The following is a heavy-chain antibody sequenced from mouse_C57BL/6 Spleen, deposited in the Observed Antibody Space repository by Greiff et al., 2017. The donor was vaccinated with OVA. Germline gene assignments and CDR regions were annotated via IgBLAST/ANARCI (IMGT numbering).Heavy chain of an antibody. V-gene: IGHV1-42*01. CDR1: GYSFTGYY. D-gene: IGHD2-4*01. J-gene: IGHJ4*01. CDR3: ARYGRLRREGYAMDY. CDR2: INPSTGGT. Sequence: VQLKQSGPELVKPGASVKISCKASGYSFTGYYMNWVKQSPEKSLEWIGEINPSTGGTTYNQKFKAKATLTVDKSSSTAYMQLKSLTSEDSAVYYCARYGRLRREGYAMDYWGQGTSVTVSS.